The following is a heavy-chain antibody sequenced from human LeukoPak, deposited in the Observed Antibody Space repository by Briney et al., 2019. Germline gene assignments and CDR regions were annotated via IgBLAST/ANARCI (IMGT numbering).Heavy chain of an antibody. CDR1: GFTSSSYG. J-gene: IGHJ4*02. CDR2: ISGGGGTT. CDR3: AKTFGWPYYFDY. D-gene: IGHD2/OR15-2a*01. Sequence: GRTLRLSCAASGFTSSSYGMGWVRQAPGKGQEWVSAISGGGGTTYYADPVKGRFTISRDNAKNTLYLEMNSLRAEDTAIYYCAKTFGWPYYFDYWGQGTLVTVSS. V-gene: IGHV3-23*01.